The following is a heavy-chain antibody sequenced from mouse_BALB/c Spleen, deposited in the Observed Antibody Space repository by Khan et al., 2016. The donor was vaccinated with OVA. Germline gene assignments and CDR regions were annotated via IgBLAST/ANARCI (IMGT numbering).Heavy chain of an antibody. J-gene: IGHJ3*01. Sequence: EVQLQESGPGLVKPSQSLSLTCAVTGYSITSDYAWNWIRQFPGNKLEWMGYINYSGRTSYNPSLKSRISITRATSRNQFFLQLNSVTIEDTATYDCARGRSYWGQGTLVTVSA. D-gene: IGHD3-3*01. V-gene: IGHV3-2*02. CDR2: INYSGRT. CDR3: ARGRSY. CDR1: GYSITSDYA.